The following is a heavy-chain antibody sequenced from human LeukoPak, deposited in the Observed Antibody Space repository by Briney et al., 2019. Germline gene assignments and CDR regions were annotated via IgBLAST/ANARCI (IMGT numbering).Heavy chain of an antibody. CDR3: AREARGGLCFGELLRTFGWFAP. CDR2: ISSSGSTI. CDR1: GFTFSDYY. D-gene: IGHD3-10*01. V-gene: IGHV3-11*01. J-gene: IGHJ5*02. Sequence: GGSLRLSCAASGFTFSDYYMSWIRQAPGKGLEWVSYISSSGSTIYYADSVKGRFTISRDNAKNSLYLQMNSLRAEDTAVYYCAREARGGLCFGELLRTFGWFAPWGQGTLVTVSS.